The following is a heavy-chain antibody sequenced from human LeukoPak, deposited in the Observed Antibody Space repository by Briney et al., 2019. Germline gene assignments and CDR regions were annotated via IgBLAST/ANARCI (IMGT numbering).Heavy chain of an antibody. J-gene: IGHJ3*02. Sequence: SETLSLTCTVSGGSISSYYWSWIRQPPGKGLEWIGYIYTSGSTNYNPSLKSRVTISVDTSKNQFSLKLSSVTAADTAVYYCARTGLLVLLVSAWAFDIWGQGTMVTVSS. V-gene: IGHV4-4*09. CDR1: GGSISSYY. CDR3: ARTGLLVLLVSAWAFDI. D-gene: IGHD6-6*01. CDR2: IYTSGST.